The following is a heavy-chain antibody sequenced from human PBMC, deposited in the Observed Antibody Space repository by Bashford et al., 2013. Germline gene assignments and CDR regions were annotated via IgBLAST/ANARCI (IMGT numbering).Heavy chain of an antibody. CDR2: ISTHNGKT. CDR1: GYTFTSFG. V-gene: IGHV1-18*01. D-gene: IGHD4-11*01. CDR3: ARDLVTTRHYYYYYGMDV. J-gene: IGHJ6*02. Sequence: ASVKVSCKASGYTFTSFGISWVRQAPGQGLEWMGWISTHNGKTNYAQKVQDRVIMTTDTYTSTAYMELRSLRSDDTAVYYCARDLVTTRHYYYYYGMDVWGQGTTVTVSS.